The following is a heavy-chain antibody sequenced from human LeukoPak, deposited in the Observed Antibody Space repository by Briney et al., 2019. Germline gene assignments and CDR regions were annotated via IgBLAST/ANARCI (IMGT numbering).Heavy chain of an antibody. CDR3: ARDRRAYCGGDCQWGSFDI. J-gene: IGHJ3*02. V-gene: IGHV3-48*01. CDR1: GFTFSSYS. CDR2: ISSSSSTI. Sequence: GGSLRLSGAASGFTFSSYSMNWVRQAPGKGLEWGSYISSSSSTIYYADSVKGRFTISRDNAKNPLYLQMNSLRAEDTAVYYCARDRRAYCGGDCQWGSFDIWGQVTMVTVSS. D-gene: IGHD2-21*02.